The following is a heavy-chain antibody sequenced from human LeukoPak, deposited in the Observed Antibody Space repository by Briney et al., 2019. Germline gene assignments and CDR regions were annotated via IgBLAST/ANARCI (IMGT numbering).Heavy chain of an antibody. D-gene: IGHD6-13*01. CDR2: IYYSGST. CDR1: GGSISSYY. Sequence: SETLSLTCTVSGGSISSYYWSWIRQPPGEGLGWIGYIYYSGSTFYNPSLKSRVTISVDTSKNQHSLKLSSVTAADTAVYYCARHPGIAAAGTGFDDWGQGPLVTVSS. V-gene: IGHV4-59*08. J-gene: IGHJ4*02. CDR3: ARHPGIAAAGTGFDD.